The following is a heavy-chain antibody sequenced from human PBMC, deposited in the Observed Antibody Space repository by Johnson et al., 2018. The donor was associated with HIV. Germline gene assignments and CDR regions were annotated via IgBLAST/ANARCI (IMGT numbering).Heavy chain of an antibody. CDR3: TRVSLPPSYAFDF. J-gene: IGHJ3*01. V-gene: IGHV3-15*01. CDR2: IKSKTDGGTT. CDR1: GFTFSNAW. Sequence: VQLVESGGGVVQAGRSLRLSCAASGFTFSNAWMSWVRQAPGKGLEWVGRIKSKTDGGTTDYAAPVKGRFTISRDDSKNTLSLQMNSLKTEDTAVYYCTRVSLPPSYAFDFWGQGTVVAVSS.